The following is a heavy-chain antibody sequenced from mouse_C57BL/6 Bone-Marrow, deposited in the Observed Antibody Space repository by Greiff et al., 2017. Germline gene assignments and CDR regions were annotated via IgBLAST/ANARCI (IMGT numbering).Heavy chain of an antibody. CDR2: IDPENGDT. V-gene: IGHV14-4*01. Sequence: VTLKESGAELVRPGASVKLSCTASGFNIKDDYMHWVKQRPEQGLEWIGWIDPENGDTEYASKFQGKATITADTSSNTAYLQLSSLTSEDTAVYYCTSGGFAYWGQGTLVTVSA. J-gene: IGHJ3*01. CDR1: GFNIKDDY. CDR3: TSGGFAY. D-gene: IGHD4-1*01.